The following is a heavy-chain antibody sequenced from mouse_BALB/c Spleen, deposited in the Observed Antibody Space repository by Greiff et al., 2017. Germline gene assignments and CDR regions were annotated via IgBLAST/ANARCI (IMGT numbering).Heavy chain of an antibody. D-gene: IGHD2-4*01. V-gene: IGHV3-8*02. CDR1: GDSITSGY. J-gene: IGHJ1*01. CDR2: ISYSGST. CDR3: ARGGYDYDVRYFDV. Sequence: EVQLQESGPSLVKPSQTLSLTCSVTGDSITSGYWNWIRKFPGNKLEYMGYISYSGSTYYNPSLKSRISITRDTSKNQYYLQLNSVTTEDTATYYCARGGYDYDVRYFDVWGAGTTVTVSS.